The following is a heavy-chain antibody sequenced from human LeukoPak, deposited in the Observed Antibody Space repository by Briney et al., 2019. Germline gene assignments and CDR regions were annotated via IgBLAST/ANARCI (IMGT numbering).Heavy chain of an antibody. Sequence: MPSETLSLTCTVSGGSISSGSYYWSWIRQPAGKGLEWIGRIYTSGSTSYNPSLKSRVTISVDTSKNQFSLKLSSVTAADTAVYYCARDRDYDFWSGHPMDVWGKGTTVTVSS. CDR1: GGSISSGSYY. D-gene: IGHD3-3*01. CDR2: IYTSGST. V-gene: IGHV4-61*02. J-gene: IGHJ6*04. CDR3: ARDRDYDFWSGHPMDV.